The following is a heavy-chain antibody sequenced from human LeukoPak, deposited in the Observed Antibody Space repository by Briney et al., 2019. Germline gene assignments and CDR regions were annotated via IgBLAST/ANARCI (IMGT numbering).Heavy chain of an antibody. V-gene: IGHV3-23*01. CDR2: ISGSGGST. CDR3: AKDERVVVVPAAISFVDY. J-gene: IGHJ4*02. D-gene: IGHD2-2*01. CDR1: GFTFSSYA. Sequence: GGSPRLSCAASGFTFSSYAMSWVRQAPGKGLEWVSAISGSGGSTYYADSVKGRFTISRDNSKNTLYLQMNSLRAEDTAVYYCAKDERVVVVPAAISFVDYWGQGTLVTVSS.